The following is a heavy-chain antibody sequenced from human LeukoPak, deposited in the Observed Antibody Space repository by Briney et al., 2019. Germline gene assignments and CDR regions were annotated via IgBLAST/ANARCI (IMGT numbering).Heavy chain of an antibody. Sequence: PGGSLRLSCAASGFTFSSYSMNWVRQAPGKGLEWVSYISSSSSTIYYADSVKGRFTISRDNAKNSLYLQMNSLRAEDTALYYCAKDVPIYYDSSGYGGAFDIWGQGTMVTVSS. V-gene: IGHV3-48*04. D-gene: IGHD3-22*01. CDR1: GFTFSSYS. CDR2: ISSSSSTI. CDR3: AKDVPIYYDSSGYGGAFDI. J-gene: IGHJ3*02.